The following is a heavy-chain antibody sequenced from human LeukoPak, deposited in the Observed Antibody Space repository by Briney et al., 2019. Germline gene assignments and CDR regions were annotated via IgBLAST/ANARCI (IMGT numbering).Heavy chain of an antibody. V-gene: IGHV3-23*01. CDR1: GFTFSSYA. CDR3: AKGMEDYYYGSGRQTYYYYGMDV. D-gene: IGHD3-10*01. J-gene: IGHJ6*04. CDR2: ISGSGGST. Sequence: GGSLRLSCAASGFTFSSYAMSWVRQAPGKGLEWASAISGSGGSTYYADSVKGRFTISRDNSKNTLYLQMNSLRAEDTAVYYCAKGMEDYYYGSGRQTYYYYGMDVWGKGTTVTVSS.